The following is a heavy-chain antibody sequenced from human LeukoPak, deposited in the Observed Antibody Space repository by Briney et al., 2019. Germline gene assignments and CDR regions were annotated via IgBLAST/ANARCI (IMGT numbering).Heavy chain of an antibody. V-gene: IGHV4-59*01. Sequence: SETLSLTCTISGDSISSYYWSWIRQPPGKGLEWIGYIYYSGSTNYNPSLKSRVTISVDTSKNQFSLKLSSVTAADTAVYYCARYAGGYSGYESMEAFDIWGQGTMVTVSS. CDR3: ARYAGGYSGYESMEAFDI. CDR1: GDSISSYY. J-gene: IGHJ3*02. D-gene: IGHD5-12*01. CDR2: IYYSGST.